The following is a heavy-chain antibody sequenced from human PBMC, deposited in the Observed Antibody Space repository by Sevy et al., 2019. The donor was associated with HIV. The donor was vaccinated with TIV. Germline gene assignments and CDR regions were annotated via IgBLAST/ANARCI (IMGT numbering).Heavy chain of an antibody. D-gene: IGHD6-13*01. J-gene: IGHJ4*02. CDR3: VRAIGAAGSY. Sequence: GGSLRLSCEASGFSFSSYGMSWVRQAPGKGLEWVANIKEDGSMIYYVDSVKGRFTISRDNAKNSVYLQMTSLRAEDAALYYCVRAIGAAGSYWGQGTLVTVSS. CDR1: GFSFSSYG. CDR2: IKEDGSMI. V-gene: IGHV3-7*01.